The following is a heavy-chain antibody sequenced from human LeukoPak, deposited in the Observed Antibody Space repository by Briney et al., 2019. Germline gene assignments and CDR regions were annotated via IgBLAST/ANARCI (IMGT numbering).Heavy chain of an antibody. V-gene: IGHV1-2*02. CDR3: AEGYYDGGHYYYGGGSVDS. CDR1: GYTFTDYY. CDR2: INPNSGGTDT. J-gene: IGHJ4*02. Sequence: GASVKVSCKALGYTFTDYYMHWVRQAPGQGLEWMGYINPNSGGTDTNYARKFQGRVTMTTDTPSSTAYMELSRLRSDDTAVYYCAEGYYDGGHYYYGGGSVDSWGQGTHVTVSS. D-gene: IGHD3-22*01.